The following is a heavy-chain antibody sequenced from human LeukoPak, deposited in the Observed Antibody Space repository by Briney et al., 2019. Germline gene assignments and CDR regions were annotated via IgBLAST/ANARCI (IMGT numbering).Heavy chain of an antibody. Sequence: GGSLRLSCEGSGLSFISYAISWVRQAPGKGLEWVSGISGNGGKTYYADSVKGRLTISRDNSKNTLYLQMNSLRVDDTAAYYCAKLYYDYVWGSYRYYFFDSWGQGTLVTVSS. CDR3: AKLYYDYVWGSYRYYFFDS. J-gene: IGHJ4*02. D-gene: IGHD3-16*02. CDR1: GLSFISYA. CDR2: ISGNGGKT. V-gene: IGHV3-23*01.